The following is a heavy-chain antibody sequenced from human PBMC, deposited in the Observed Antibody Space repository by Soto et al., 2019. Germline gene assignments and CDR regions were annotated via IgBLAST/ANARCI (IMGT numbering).Heavy chain of an antibody. J-gene: IGHJ6*02. CDR3: ARHAPQGVVVAARDYGMHV. CDR1: GFTFSSYS. V-gene: IGHV3-48*04. CDR2: ISSSSSTI. D-gene: IGHD2-15*01. Sequence: GGSLRLSCAASGFTFSSYSMNWVRQAPGKGLEWVSYISSSSSTIYYADSVKGRFTISRDNAKNSLYLQMNSRRAEDTDVYYCARHAPQGVVVAARDYGMHVWGQGTPVTVTS.